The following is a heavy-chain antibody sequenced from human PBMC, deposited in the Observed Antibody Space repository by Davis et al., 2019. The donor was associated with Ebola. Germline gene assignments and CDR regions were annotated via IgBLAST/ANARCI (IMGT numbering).Heavy chain of an antibody. D-gene: IGHD4-11*01. CDR1: GFTFSNYP. Sequence: PGGSLRLSCAASGFTFSNYPMNWVRQAPGKGLEWISNIRTNSEGTTKHAESVKGRFTISREDATSSLYLQMNSLRDEDTAVYYCAKDRGMTTVTTRHYFDYWGQGTLVTVSS. V-gene: IGHV3-48*02. CDR2: IRTNSEGTT. J-gene: IGHJ4*02. CDR3: AKDRGMTTVTTRHYFDY.